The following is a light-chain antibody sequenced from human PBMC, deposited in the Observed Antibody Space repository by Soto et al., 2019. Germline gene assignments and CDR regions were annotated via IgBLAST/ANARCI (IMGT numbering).Light chain of an antibody. CDR3: QQSYGTPIT. CDR2: AAS. Sequence: IQMTQSPSSLSASEGDRVTITCRASESIGSYLNWYQVKVGKAPKLLIYAASSLQSWVPSRFSGSESGTDFTLTISSLQPEDFATYYCQQSYGTPITFGQGRRPEVK. CDR1: ESIGSY. J-gene: IGKJ5*01. V-gene: IGKV1-39*01.